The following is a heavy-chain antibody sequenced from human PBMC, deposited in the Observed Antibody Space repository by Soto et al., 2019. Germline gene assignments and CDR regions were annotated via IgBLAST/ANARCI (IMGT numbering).Heavy chain of an antibody. V-gene: IGHV1-18*01. CDR1: GDAFTNHG. CDR3: ARGRAVRGVPTYNWFDP. D-gene: IGHD3-10*01. CDR2: ISADSGNT. Sequence: QVHLVQSETEMKNPGASVKVSCKASGDAFTNHGINWVRQAPGQGLEWMGWISADSGNTIYAQKVQDRVTMTTDTSTTTAYIELRSLRSDDTAVYYCARGRAVRGVPTYNWFDPWGQGTLVTVSS. J-gene: IGHJ5*01.